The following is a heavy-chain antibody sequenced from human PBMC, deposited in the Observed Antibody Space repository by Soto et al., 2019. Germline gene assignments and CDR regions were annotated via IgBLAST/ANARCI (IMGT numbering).Heavy chain of an antibody. CDR1: GGSISSGGYY. CDR2: IYYSGST. J-gene: IGHJ6*02. Sequence: PSETLSLTCTVSGGSISSGGYYWSWIRQHPGKGLEWIGYIYYSGSTYYNPSLKSRVTISVDTSKNQFSLKLSSVTAADTAVYYCARECRSLQPFYYYYGMDVWGQGTTVTVSS. CDR3: ARECRSLQPFYYYYGMDV. V-gene: IGHV4-31*03. D-gene: IGHD4-4*01.